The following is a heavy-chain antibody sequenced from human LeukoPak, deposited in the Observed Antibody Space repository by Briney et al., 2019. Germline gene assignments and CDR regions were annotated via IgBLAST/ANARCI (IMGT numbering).Heavy chain of an antibody. Sequence: SVKVSCKASGGTFSSYAISWVRQAPGQGLEWMGGIIPIFGTANYAQKFQERVTITRDMSTSTAYMELSSLRSEDTAVYYCAALGSDSSGYPHFDYWGQGTLVTVSS. CDR2: IIPIFGTA. V-gene: IGHV1-69*05. J-gene: IGHJ4*02. CDR3: AALGSDSSGYPHFDY. D-gene: IGHD3-22*01. CDR1: GGTFSSYA.